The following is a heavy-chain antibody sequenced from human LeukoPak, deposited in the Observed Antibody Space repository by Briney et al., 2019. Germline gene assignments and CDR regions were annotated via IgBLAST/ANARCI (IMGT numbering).Heavy chain of an antibody. D-gene: IGHD3/OR15-3a*01. CDR2: IYYIGST. CDR3: ARARTGYSHFDY. Sequence: SETLSLTCAVSGASISGSGYYWSWIRLPPGKGLEWIGYIYYIGSTNYNSSLKSRVTISVDTSKNLFSLKLSSVTAADTAVYYCARARTGYSHFDYWGRGTLVTVSS. V-gene: IGHV4-61*08. CDR1: GASISGSGYY. J-gene: IGHJ4*02.